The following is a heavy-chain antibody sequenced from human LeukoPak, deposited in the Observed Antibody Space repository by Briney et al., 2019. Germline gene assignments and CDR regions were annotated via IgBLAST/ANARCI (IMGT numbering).Heavy chain of an antibody. CDR2: IRSKAYGGTT. CDR1: GFTFGDYA. Sequence: GGSLRLSCTASGFTFGDYAMSWFRQAPGKGLEWLGFIRSKAYGGTTEYAASVKGRFTISRDDSKSIAYLQMNSLKTEDTAVYYCTRFGYSSSSTTFDYWGQGTLVTVSS. CDR3: TRFGYSSSSTTFDY. J-gene: IGHJ4*02. V-gene: IGHV3-49*03. D-gene: IGHD6-6*01.